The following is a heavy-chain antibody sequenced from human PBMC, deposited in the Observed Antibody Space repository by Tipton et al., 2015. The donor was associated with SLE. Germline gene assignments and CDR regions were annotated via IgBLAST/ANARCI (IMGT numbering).Heavy chain of an antibody. Sequence: LSCAVYGGSFSGYYWSWIRQPPGKGLEWIGEINHSGSTNYNPSLKSRVTISMDRSENHFSLRLSSVTAADTAVFYCASAGNRFSPPFDDWGQGALVTVSS. J-gene: IGHJ4*02. V-gene: IGHV4-34*01. D-gene: IGHD1-1*01. CDR3: ASAGNRFSPPFDD. CDR1: GGSFSGYY. CDR2: INHSGST.